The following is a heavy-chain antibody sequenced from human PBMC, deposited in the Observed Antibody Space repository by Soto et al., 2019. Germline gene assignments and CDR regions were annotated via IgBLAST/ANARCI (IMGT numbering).Heavy chain of an antibody. CDR3: AREGARYGYHLD. V-gene: IGHV1-69*02. D-gene: IGHD5-18*01. CDR2: IIPILGIA. CDR1: GGTFSSYT. Sequence: QVQLVQSGAEVKKPGSSVKVSCKASGGTFSSYTISWVRQAPGQGLEWMGRIIPILGIANYAQKFQGRVTITADKSTSTAYMQLSGLRSEATAVYCGAREGARYGYHLDWGQGTLVTVSA. J-gene: IGHJ4*02.